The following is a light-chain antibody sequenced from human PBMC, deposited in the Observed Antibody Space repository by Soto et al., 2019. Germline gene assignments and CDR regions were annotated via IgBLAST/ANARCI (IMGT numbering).Light chain of an antibody. Sequence: ENVLTQSPGTLSLSPGERATLSCRASQTASSYLTWYQQRPGQAPRLLISGASRRATGIPDRFSGSGSGTDFTLTISRLEPEDCAVYYCQQYGTSPITFGEGTRLEIK. CDR3: QQYGTSPIT. CDR1: QTASSY. CDR2: GAS. J-gene: IGKJ5*01. V-gene: IGKV3-20*01.